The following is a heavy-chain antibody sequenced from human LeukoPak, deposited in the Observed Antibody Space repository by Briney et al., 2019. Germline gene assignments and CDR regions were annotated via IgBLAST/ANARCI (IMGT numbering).Heavy chain of an antibody. D-gene: IGHD1-26*01. Sequence: PGGSLRLSCAASGFTFSSYWMSWVRQAPGKGLEWVANIKQDGSEKYYVDSVKGRFTISRDNSKNTLYLQMNSLRAEDTAVHYCAKDGSLSGSYDYWGQGTLVTVSS. CDR2: IKQDGSEK. CDR3: AKDGSLSGSYDY. V-gene: IGHV3-7*03. J-gene: IGHJ4*02. CDR1: GFTFSSYW.